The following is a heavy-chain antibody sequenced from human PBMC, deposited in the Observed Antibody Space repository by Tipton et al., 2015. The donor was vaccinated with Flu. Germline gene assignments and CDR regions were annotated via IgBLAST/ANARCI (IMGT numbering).Heavy chain of an antibody. J-gene: IGHJ6*02. CDR1: GFTFGSYG. D-gene: IGHD6-6*01. V-gene: IGHV3-33*01. CDR3: ARDRWSSSSRYGMDV. CDR2: MWFDGSHT. Sequence: SLRLSCAASGFTFGSYGMHWVRQAPGKGLEWVAGMWFDGSHTYYADSVKGRFTISRDNAKNSLYLQMNSLRAEDTAVYYCARDRWSSSSRYGMDVWGQGTTVTVSS.